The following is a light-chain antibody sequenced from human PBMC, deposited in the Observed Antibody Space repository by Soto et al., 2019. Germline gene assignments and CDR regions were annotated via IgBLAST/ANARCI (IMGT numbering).Light chain of an antibody. CDR1: QSVSTS. CDR2: AAT. V-gene: IGKV1-39*01. Sequence: DIQMTQSPSSLSASVGDRVTITCRASQSVSTSVSWFQLKPGRAPKPLIYAATSLQSGVPSRFSGSGSGTEFTLIITSLQPEDFATYYCQQSYSSPLSFGGGTKVEVK. CDR3: QQSYSSPLS. J-gene: IGKJ4*01.